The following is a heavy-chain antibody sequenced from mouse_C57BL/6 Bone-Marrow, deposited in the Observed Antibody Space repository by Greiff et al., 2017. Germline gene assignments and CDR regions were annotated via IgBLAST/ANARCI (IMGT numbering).Heavy chain of an antibody. J-gene: IGHJ4*01. CDR1: GFTFSSYG. CDR2: ISSGGSYT. Sequence: EVMLVESGGDLVKPGGSLKLSCAASGFTFSSYGMSWVRQTPDKRLEWVATISSGGSYTYYPDSVKGRFTITRDNAKNTLYLQMSSLKSEDTAMYYCARQVTQYYYAMDYWGQGTSVTVSS. V-gene: IGHV5-6*02. D-gene: IGHD2-1*01. CDR3: ARQVTQYYYAMDY.